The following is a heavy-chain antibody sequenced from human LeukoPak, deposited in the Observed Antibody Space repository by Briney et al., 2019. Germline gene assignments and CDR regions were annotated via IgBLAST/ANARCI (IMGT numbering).Heavy chain of an antibody. J-gene: IGHJ4*02. CDR3: ARDSSDFWSGYPRDKHLDY. V-gene: IGHV1-69*13. CDR2: IIPIFGTA. Sequence: ASVKVSCKASGGTFSSYAISWVRQAPGQGLEWMRGIIPIFGTANYAQKFQGRVTITADESTSTAYMELSSLRSEDTAVYYCARDSSDFWSGYPRDKHLDYWGQGTLVTVSS. CDR1: GGTFSSYA. D-gene: IGHD3-3*01.